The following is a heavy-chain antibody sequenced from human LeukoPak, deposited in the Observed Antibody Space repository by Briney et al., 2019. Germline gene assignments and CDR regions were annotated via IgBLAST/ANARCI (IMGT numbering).Heavy chain of an antibody. Sequence: GESLKISCKGSGYNFASYWIGWVRQMPGKGLEGMGIIYPGDSGTRSSPSFQGQVTMSLDKSVNTASLQWSSLKASDTAMYYCARTPGYSFYFDYWGLGTPVTVSS. CDR1: GYNFASYW. CDR3: ARTPGYSFYFDY. J-gene: IGHJ4*02. D-gene: IGHD5-18*01. V-gene: IGHV5-51*01. CDR2: IYPGDSGT.